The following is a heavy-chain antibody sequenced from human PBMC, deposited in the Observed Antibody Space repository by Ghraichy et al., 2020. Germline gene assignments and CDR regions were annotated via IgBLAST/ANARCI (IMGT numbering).Heavy chain of an antibody. D-gene: IGHD1-14*01. CDR1: GGSISSYY. Sequence: SETLSLTCTVSGGSISSYYWSWIRQPPGKGLEWIGYIYYSGSTNYNPSLKSRVTISVDTSKNQFSLKLSSVTAADTAVYYCARSALTRSDYYYGMDVWGQGTTVTVSS. CDR3: ARSALTRSDYYYGMDV. J-gene: IGHJ6*02. V-gene: IGHV4-59*01. CDR2: IYYSGST.